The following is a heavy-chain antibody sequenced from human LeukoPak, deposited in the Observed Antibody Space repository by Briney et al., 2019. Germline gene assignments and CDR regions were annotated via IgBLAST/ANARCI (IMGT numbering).Heavy chain of an antibody. CDR3: ARVGSYGTPTYYMDV. CDR2: IYTSGST. CDR1: GGSISSYY. J-gene: IGHJ6*03. Sequence: SETLSLTCTVSGGSISSYYWSWIRQPAGKGLEWIGRIYTSGSTNYNPSLKSRVTMSVDTSKNQFSLKLSSVTAADTAVYYCARVGSYGTPTYYMDVWGKGTTVTVSS. D-gene: IGHD5-18*01. V-gene: IGHV4-4*07.